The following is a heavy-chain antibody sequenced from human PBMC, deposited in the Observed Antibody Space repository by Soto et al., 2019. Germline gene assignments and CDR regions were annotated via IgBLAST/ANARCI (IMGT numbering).Heavy chain of an antibody. V-gene: IGHV1-2*04. Sequence: QMQVVQSGAEVKKPGASVKVSCKASGYTFTGYYMHWVRQAPGQGLEWMGWINPNSGGTKYAQKFQGWVTMTRDTSISTAYMELSRLRSDDTAVYYCARGDYGSGSLVVDVWGQGTTVTVSS. CDR3: ARGDYGSGSLVVDV. CDR2: INPNSGGT. J-gene: IGHJ6*02. CDR1: GYTFTGYY. D-gene: IGHD3-10*01.